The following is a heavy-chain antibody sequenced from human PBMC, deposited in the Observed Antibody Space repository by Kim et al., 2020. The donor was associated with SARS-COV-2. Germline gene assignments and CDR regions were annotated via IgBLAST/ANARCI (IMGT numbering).Heavy chain of an antibody. Sequence: LKGRVTISVNTSKNQFSLKLSSVTAADTAVYYCARQLPAIAAAGTGYFDLWGRGTLVTVSS. V-gene: IGHV4-59*08. J-gene: IGHJ2*01. D-gene: IGHD6-13*01. CDR3: ARQLPAIAAAGTGYFDL.